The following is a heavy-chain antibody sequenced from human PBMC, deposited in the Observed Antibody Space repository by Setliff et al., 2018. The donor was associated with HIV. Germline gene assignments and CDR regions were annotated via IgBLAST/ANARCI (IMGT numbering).Heavy chain of an antibody. V-gene: IGHV4-39*01. CDR3: ARTRGYTYGYIDS. CDR1: GGSISSSSSC. D-gene: IGHD5-18*01. CDR2: IYYSGST. J-gene: IGHJ4*02. Sequence: SETLSLTCIVSGGSISSSSSCWGWIRQPPGKGLEWIGNIYYSGSTYYNPSLKSRVTISVDTSKNQFSLRLSSVTAADTAVYYCARTRGYTYGYIDSWGKGTLVTVSS.